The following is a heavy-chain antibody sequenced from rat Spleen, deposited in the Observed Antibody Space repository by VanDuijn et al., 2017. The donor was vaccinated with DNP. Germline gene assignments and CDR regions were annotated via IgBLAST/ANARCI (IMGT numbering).Heavy chain of an antibody. CDR2: ISYAGSST. Sequence: EVQLVESGGGLVQPGRSLKLSCAASGFTFSDYYMAWVRQAPKKGLELVAAISYAGSSTYYGDSVKGRFTISRDNAKTTLYLQMNSLRSEATATYYCARGVYYYSATYWYFDFWGPGTMVTVSS. CDR1: GFTFSDYY. V-gene: IGHV5-22*01. J-gene: IGHJ1*01. D-gene: IGHD1-1*01. CDR3: ARGVYYYSATYWYFDF.